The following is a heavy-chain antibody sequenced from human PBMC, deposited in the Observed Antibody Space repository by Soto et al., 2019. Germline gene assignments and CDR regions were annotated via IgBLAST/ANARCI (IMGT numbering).Heavy chain of an antibody. J-gene: IGHJ4*03. V-gene: IGHV4-38-2*01. Sequence: KRSETLSLTCVVSSYVIESGHYWGWVRQPPGKGLEWVGSIYDSGTTYYNPSLRSRVTISADTSKNQFSLSLTSVTAADTAVYYCARSPQYYTPGSSPFDYWGPGTMVTVSS. CDR3: ARSPQYYTPGSSPFDY. CDR2: IYDSGTT. D-gene: IGHD3-3*01. CDR1: SYVIESGHY.